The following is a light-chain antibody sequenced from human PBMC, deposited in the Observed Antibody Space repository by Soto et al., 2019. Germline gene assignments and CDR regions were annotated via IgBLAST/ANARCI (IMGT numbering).Light chain of an antibody. J-gene: IGKJ4*01. CDR1: QSVLYSSNNKNY. CDR3: QQYFSTPLS. V-gene: IGKV4-1*01. Sequence: DIVMTQSPDSLAVSLGERATINCKSSQSVLYSSNNKNYLAWYRQNPGQPPKLLISWASTRESGVPDRFRGSGSGTDFTLTISSLQAEDVAVYYCQQYFSTPLSFGGGTKVDI. CDR2: WAS.